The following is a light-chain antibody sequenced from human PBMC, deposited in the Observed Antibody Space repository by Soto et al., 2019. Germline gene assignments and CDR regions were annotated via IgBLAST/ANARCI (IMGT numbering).Light chain of an antibody. J-gene: IGKJ1*01. V-gene: IGKV3-11*01. CDR2: DAS. CDR3: QHCNSYSEA. Sequence: DILLTQSPATLSLPLWDYATLCYRASQTISTYLAWYQHKPGQAPRLLIFDASHRASGVPPRFSGSGSGTDFTLTISSLQPDDFATYYCQHCNSYSEAFGQGTKVDIK. CDR1: QTISTY.